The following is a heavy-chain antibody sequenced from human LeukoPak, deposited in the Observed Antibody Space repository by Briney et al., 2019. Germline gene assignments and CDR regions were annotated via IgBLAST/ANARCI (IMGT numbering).Heavy chain of an antibody. CDR2: ISSSSSTT. V-gene: IGHV3-48*04. D-gene: IGHD5-24*01. J-gene: IGHJ4*02. CDR3: ARETPRRGETRDGYR. CDR1: GFTFSSYS. Sequence: GGSLRLSCAASGFTFSSYSMNWVRQAPGKGLEWVSYISSSSSTTYYADSVKGRFTISRENAKNSLYLQMNSLRAEDTAVYYCARETPRRGETRDGYRWGQGTVVTVSS.